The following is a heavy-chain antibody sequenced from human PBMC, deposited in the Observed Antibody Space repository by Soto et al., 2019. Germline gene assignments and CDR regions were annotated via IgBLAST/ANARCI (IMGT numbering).Heavy chain of an antibody. CDR3: ARERPPILRQPHLLDY. V-gene: IGHV4-31*03. CDR2: IYYSGTT. CDR1: GGPISSGGYY. J-gene: IGHJ4*02. Sequence: SEALSLTCTLSGGPISSGGYYWSWIRQHPGKGLEWIGYIYYSGTTYYNPSIKSRVNISVDTSKNQFSLKLSSVTAADTAVYYCARERPPILRQPHLLDYWGQGTLVTVSS. D-gene: IGHD3-3*01.